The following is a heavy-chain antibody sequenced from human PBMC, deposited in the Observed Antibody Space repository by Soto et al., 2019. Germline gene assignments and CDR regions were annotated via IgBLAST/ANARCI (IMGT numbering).Heavy chain of an antibody. J-gene: IGHJ4*02. CDR3: ARDGNRDGYNYYFDY. D-gene: IGHD5-12*01. CDR2: IYYSGST. CDR1: GGSISSYY. V-gene: IGHV4-59*01. Sequence: KSSETLSLTCTVSGGSISSYYWSWIRQPPGKGLEWIGYIYYSGSTNYNPSLKSRVTISVDTSKNQFSLKLSSVTAADTAVYYCARDGNRDGYNYYFDYWGQGTLVTVS.